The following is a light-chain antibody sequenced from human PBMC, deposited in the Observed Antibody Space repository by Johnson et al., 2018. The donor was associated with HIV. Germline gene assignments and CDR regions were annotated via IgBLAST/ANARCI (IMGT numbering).Light chain of an antibody. CDR1: NSNIGNSY. J-gene: IGLJ1*01. CDR3: GAWDSSLSAYV. Sequence: QSVLTQPPSVSAAPGQKVTISCSGSNSNIGNSYVSWYQQLPRTAPKLLIYENSKRPSGIPDRFSGSKSGTSATLAITGLQTGDEADYYCGAWDSSLSAYVFGTVTQFTV. V-gene: IGLV1-51*02. CDR2: ENS.